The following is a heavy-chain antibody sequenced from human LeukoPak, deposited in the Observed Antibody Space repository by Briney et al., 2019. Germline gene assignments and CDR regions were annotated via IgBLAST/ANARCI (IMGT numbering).Heavy chain of an antibody. D-gene: IGHD2-2*01. Sequence: ASVKVSCKASGGTFSSYSISWVRQAPGQGLEWMGGIIPIFGTANYAQKFQGRVTITADESTRTAYMELSSLRSEDTAVYYCASSGYCSSTSCYLSDYWGQGNLVTVSS. CDR3: ASSGYCSSTSCYLSDY. CDR2: IIPIFGTA. J-gene: IGHJ4*02. V-gene: IGHV1-69*01. CDR1: GGTFSSYS.